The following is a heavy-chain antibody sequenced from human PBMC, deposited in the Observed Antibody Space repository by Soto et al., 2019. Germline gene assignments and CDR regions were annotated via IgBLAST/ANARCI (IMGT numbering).Heavy chain of an antibody. D-gene: IGHD3-3*01. Sequence: GGSLRLSCAASGFTFSSYAMSWVRQPPGKGLEWVSAISGSGGSTYYADSVKGRFTISRDNSKNTLYLQMNSLRAEDTAVYYCAKGDYDFWSGYCNFDYWGQGTLVTVSS. V-gene: IGHV3-23*01. CDR2: ISGSGGST. CDR3: AKGDYDFWSGYCNFDY. CDR1: GFTFSSYA. J-gene: IGHJ4*02.